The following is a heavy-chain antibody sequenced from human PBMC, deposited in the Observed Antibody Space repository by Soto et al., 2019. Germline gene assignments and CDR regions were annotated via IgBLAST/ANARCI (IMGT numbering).Heavy chain of an antibody. CDR1: GGSFSGYY. V-gene: IGHV4-34*01. D-gene: IGHD3-22*01. Sequence: GSLRLSCAVYGGSFSGYYWSWIRQPPGKGLEWIGEINHSGSTNYNPSLKSRVTISVDTSKNQFSLKLSSVTAADTAVYYCARDYYDSSGFPDYWGQGTLVTVSS. CDR3: ARDYYDSSGFPDY. CDR2: INHSGST. J-gene: IGHJ4*02.